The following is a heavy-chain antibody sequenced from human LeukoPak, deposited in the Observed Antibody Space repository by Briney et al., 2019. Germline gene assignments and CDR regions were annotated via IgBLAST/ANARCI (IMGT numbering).Heavy chain of an antibody. CDR3: ARGLGYCSSTSCYLEAFDY. Sequence: SETLSPTCAVYGGSFSGYYWSWIRQPPGKGLEWIGEINHSGSTNYNPSLKSRVTISVDTSKNQFSLKLSSVTAADTAVYYCARGLGYCSSTSCYLEAFDYWGQGTLVTVSS. J-gene: IGHJ4*02. V-gene: IGHV4-34*01. CDR2: INHSGST. D-gene: IGHD2-2*01. CDR1: GGSFSGYY.